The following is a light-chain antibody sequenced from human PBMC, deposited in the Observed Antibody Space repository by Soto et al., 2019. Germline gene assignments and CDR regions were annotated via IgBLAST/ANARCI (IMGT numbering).Light chain of an antibody. J-gene: IGKJ4*01. Sequence: MEMTQSPSSLSAFVGDRVTITCRASPSISNYLNWYHHKPGKVPKRLIYAVSSLQSGVPTRFSCSGSGTYFTLTITSLQPEDFATYYCQQSYGTPLTFGGGTKIVIK. V-gene: IGKV1-39*01. CDR1: PSISNY. CDR3: QQSYGTPLT. CDR2: AVS.